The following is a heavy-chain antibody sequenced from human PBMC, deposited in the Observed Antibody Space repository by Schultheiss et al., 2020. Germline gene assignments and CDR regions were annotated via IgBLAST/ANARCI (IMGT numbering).Heavy chain of an antibody. D-gene: IGHD3-3*01. CDR3: AHSAYYDFWSGYYNFDY. V-gene: IGHV2-5*02. J-gene: IGHJ4*02. CDR1: GFSLSTSGVG. CDR2: IYWDDDK. Sequence: GPTLVKPTQTLTLTCTFSGFSLSTSGVGVGWIRQPPGKALEWLALIYWDDDKRYSPSLKSRLTITKDTSKNQVVLTMTNMDPVDTATYYCAHSAYYDFWSGYYNFDYWGQGTLVTVSS.